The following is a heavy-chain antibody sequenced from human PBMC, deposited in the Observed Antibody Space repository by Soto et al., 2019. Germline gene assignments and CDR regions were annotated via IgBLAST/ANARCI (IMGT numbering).Heavy chain of an antibody. J-gene: IGHJ4*02. CDR1: GYTFTSYA. CDR2: INAGNGNT. V-gene: IGHV1-3*01. D-gene: IGHD6-19*01. CDR3: ARVLGVVEGMGIAVAGTIPPVIDY. Sequence: QVQLVQSGAEVKKPGASVKVSCKASGYTFTSYAMHWVRQAPGQRLEWMGWINAGNGNTKYSQKFQGRVTITRDTSASTAYMELSRLRSEDTAVYYCARVLGVVEGMGIAVAGTIPPVIDYWGQGTLVTVSP.